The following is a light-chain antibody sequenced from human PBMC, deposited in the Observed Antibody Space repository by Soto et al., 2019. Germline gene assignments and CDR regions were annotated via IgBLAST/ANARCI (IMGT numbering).Light chain of an antibody. Sequence: QSVLTQPPSVSGAPGQRVTISCTGSSSNIGATSDVHWYQQLPGAAPKLLIYGNNNRPSGVPARFSGSKSGTSASLAITGLQVEDEADYDCQSYDSTLRGLVAFGGGTKLTVL. CDR2: GNN. V-gene: IGLV1-40*01. J-gene: IGLJ2*01. CDR3: QSYDSTLRGLVA. CDR1: SSNIGATSD.